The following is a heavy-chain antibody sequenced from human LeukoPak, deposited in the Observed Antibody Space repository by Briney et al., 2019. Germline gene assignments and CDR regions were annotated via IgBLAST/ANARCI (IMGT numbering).Heavy chain of an antibody. CDR1: GFTFSGSV. Sequence: PGGSLRLSCAASGFTFSGSVMHWVRQASGKGLEWVGRITSKPNSYATVYAASVKGRFTISSDESKNTAYLQMNSLKNEDTAVYYCTSGSGWYSPDYWGQGTLVTVSS. CDR2: ITSKPNSYAT. D-gene: IGHD6-19*01. V-gene: IGHV3-73*01. J-gene: IGHJ4*02. CDR3: TSGSGWYSPDY.